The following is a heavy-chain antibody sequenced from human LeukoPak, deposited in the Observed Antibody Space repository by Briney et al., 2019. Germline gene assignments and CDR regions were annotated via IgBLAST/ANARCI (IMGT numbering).Heavy chain of an antibody. J-gene: IGHJ4*02. CDR2: INPNSGGT. CDR3: AMGYCSGGSCYPHDY. CDR1: GYTFTGYY. Sequence: GASVKVSCKASGYTFTGYYMHWVRQAPGQGLEWMGWINPNSGGTNYAQKFQGRVTMTRDTSISTAYMELSRLRSDDTAVYYCAMGYCSGGSCYPHDYWGQGTLVTVSS. V-gene: IGHV1-2*02. D-gene: IGHD2-15*01.